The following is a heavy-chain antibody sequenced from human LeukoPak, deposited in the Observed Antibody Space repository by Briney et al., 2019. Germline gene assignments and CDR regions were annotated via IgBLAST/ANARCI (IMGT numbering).Heavy chain of an antibody. J-gene: IGHJ3*02. Sequence: GGSLRLSCAASGITVSSNFMSWVRQAPGKGLEWVSVIYSGGSGGSTYYADSVKGRFTISRDNSKNTLYLQLNSLRVEDTAIYYCASSPRIDAFDIWGQGTMVTVSS. CDR1: GITVSSNF. CDR3: ASSPRIDAFDI. CDR2: IYSGGSGGST. V-gene: IGHV3-53*01.